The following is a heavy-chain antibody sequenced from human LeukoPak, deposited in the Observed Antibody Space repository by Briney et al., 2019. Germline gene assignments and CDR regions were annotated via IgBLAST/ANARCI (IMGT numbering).Heavy chain of an antibody. CDR2: KNQHGSEK. V-gene: IGHV3-7*01. CDR1: GFIFRNYW. D-gene: IGHD2-15*01. CDR3: ARQRRYCSGDSCYQRTFDF. J-gene: IGHJ4*02. Sequence: GGSLRLPYAASGFIFRNYWMRWVPRAPGKGLEWVANKNQHGSEKYYVDSVKGRFTISRDNAKNSVYMEMNSLRAEDTAVYSCARQRRYCSGDSCYQRTFDFWGQGTLVTVSS.